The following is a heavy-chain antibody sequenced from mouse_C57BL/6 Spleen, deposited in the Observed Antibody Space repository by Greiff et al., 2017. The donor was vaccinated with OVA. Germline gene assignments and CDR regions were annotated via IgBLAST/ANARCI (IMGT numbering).Heavy chain of an antibody. CDR1: GYTFTDYY. CDR2: IYPGSGNT. Sequence: QVQLQQPGAELVRPGASVKLSCKASGYTFTDYYINWVKQRPGQGLEWIARIYPGSGNTYYNEKFKGKATLTAEKSSSTAYMQLSSLTSEDSAVYFWARGTAQATSWFAYWGQGTLVTVSA. J-gene: IGHJ3*01. CDR3: ARGTAQATSWFAY. V-gene: IGHV1-76*01. D-gene: IGHD3-2*02.